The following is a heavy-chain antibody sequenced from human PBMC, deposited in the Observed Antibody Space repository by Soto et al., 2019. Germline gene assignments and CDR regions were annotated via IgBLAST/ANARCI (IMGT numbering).Heavy chain of an antibody. D-gene: IGHD2-2*01. J-gene: IGHJ6*02. V-gene: IGHV5-10-1*01. CDR3: AGRYCSSTSCYYYYGMDV. CDR2: IDPSDSYT. CDR1: GYSFTSYW. Sequence: PGESLKISCKGSGYSFTSYWISWVRQMPGRGLEWMGRIDPSDSYTNYSPSFQGHVTISADKSISTAYLQWSSLKASDTAMYYCAGRYCSSTSCYYYYGMDVWGQGTTVTV.